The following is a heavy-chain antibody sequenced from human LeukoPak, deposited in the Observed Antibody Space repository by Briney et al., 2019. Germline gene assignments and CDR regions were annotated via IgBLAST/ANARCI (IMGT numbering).Heavy chain of an antibody. Sequence: SETLSLTCTVSGGSISSGGYYWSWIRQPPGKGLEWIGYIYYSGSTNYNPSLKSRVTISVDTSKNQFSLKLSSVTAADTAVYYCARVVLSGSPMIFGVVTDYGMDVWGQGTTVTVSS. CDR1: GGSISSGGYY. CDR2: IYYSGST. CDR3: ARVVLSGSPMIFGVVTDYGMDV. J-gene: IGHJ6*02. D-gene: IGHD3/OR15-3a*01. V-gene: IGHV4-61*08.